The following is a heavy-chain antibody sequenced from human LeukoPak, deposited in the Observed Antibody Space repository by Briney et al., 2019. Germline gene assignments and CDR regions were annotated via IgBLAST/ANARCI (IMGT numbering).Heavy chain of an antibody. CDR3: ARDGGGSPDC. J-gene: IGHJ4*02. Sequence: GGSARLSCAASGFIFSNYAMHWVRQAPGKGLEYVSAISDNGGSTFYANSVKDRFTISRDNSKNTLSLQMGSLTAEDMAVYYCARDGGGSPDCWGQGTLVTVSS. V-gene: IGHV3-64*01. CDR2: ISDNGGST. CDR1: GFIFSNYA. D-gene: IGHD2-15*01.